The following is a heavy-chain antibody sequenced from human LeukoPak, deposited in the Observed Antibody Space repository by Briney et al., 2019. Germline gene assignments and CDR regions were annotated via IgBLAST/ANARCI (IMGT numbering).Heavy chain of an antibody. J-gene: IGHJ5*02. CDR1: GGSFSGYY. Sequence: SETLSLTCAVYGGSFSGYYSSWIRQPPGKGLEWIGEINHSGSTNYNPSLKSRVTISVDTSKNQFSLKLSSATAADTAVYYCARGRSSSWYRGPNWFDPWGQGTLVTVSS. CDR2: INHSGST. V-gene: IGHV4-34*01. CDR3: ARGRSSSWYRGPNWFDP. D-gene: IGHD6-13*01.